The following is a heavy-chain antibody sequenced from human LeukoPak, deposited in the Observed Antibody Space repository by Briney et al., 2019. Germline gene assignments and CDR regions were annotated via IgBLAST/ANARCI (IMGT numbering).Heavy chain of an antibody. D-gene: IGHD5-18*01. J-gene: IGHJ4*02. CDR3: AKGGYSYGYALDY. V-gene: IGHV3-30*02. CDR2: IRYDGSNK. Sequence: GGSLRLSCAASGFTFSNYPMNWVRQAPGKGLEWVAFIRYDGSNKYYADSVKGRFTISGDNSKNTLYLQMNSLRAEDTAVYYCAKGGYSYGYALDYWGQGTLVTVSS. CDR1: GFTFSNYP.